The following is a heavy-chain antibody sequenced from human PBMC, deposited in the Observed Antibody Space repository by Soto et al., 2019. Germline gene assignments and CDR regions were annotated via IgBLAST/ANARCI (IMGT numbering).Heavy chain of an antibody. Sequence: EVQLLDSGGDLEQPGGSLRLSCAASGFTFSNYVMSWVRQAPGTGLEWVSAISGSGGSTYYADSVKGRFTISRDNSKNTLYLQMHSLRAEDTAVYYCAKRPASINTFDYWGQGTLVTVSS. V-gene: IGHV3-23*01. CDR1: GFTFSNYV. D-gene: IGHD2-2*02. CDR2: ISGSGGST. J-gene: IGHJ4*02. CDR3: AKRPASINTFDY.